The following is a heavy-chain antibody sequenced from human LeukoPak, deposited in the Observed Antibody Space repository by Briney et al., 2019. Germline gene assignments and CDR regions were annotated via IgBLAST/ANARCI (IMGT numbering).Heavy chain of an antibody. V-gene: IGHV4-30-2*01. Sequence: PSETLSLTCTVSGVSISSGGYYWSWIRQPPGKGLEWIGYIYHSGSTYYNPSLKSRVTISVDRSKNQFSLKLSSVTAADTAVYYCARVFRHRYYYYYYMDVWGKGTTVTVSS. CDR3: ARVFRHRYYYYYYMDV. D-gene: IGHD3-10*01. J-gene: IGHJ6*03. CDR2: IYHSGST. CDR1: GVSISSGGYY.